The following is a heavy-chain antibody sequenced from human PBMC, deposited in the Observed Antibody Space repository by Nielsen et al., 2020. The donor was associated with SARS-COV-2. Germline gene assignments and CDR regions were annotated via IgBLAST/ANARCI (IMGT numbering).Heavy chain of an antibody. CDR2: IKQDGSEK. D-gene: IGHD3-3*01. Sequence: GESLKISCAASGFTFSSYWMSWVRQAPGKGLEWVANIKQDGSEKYYVDSVKGRFTISRDNAKNSLYLQMNSLRAEDTAVYYCARGADFWSGYDFDYWGQGTLVTVSS. CDR1: GFTFSSYW. J-gene: IGHJ4*02. CDR3: ARGADFWSGYDFDY. V-gene: IGHV3-7*01.